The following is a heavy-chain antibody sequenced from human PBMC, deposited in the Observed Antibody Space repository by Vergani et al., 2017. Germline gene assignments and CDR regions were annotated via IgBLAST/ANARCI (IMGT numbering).Heavy chain of an antibody. J-gene: IGHJ4*02. D-gene: IGHD3-22*01. CDR3: ARPLYYDSSGYYFDY. V-gene: IGHV5-51*01. CDR1: GYSFTTYW. Sequence: EVQLVQSGAEVKKPGESLRISCKGSGYSFTTYWIGWVRQMPGKGLEWMGIIYPADSDTRYSPSFQGHVTFSADKSISTAYLQWSSLKASDTAMYYCARPLYYDSSGYYFDYWGQGTLVTVSS. CDR2: IYPADSDT.